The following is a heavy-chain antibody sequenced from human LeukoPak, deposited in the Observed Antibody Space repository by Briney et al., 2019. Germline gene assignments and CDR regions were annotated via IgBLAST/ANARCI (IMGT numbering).Heavy chain of an antibody. V-gene: IGHV2-5*02. CDR2: VYWDDDK. CDR1: GFSLSTSGVG. Sequence: SGPTLVRPTQTLTLTCNFSGFSLSTSGVGVGWVRQPPGKALEWLALVYWDDDKRYSPSLKSRLTITKNTSKNQVVLTMTNMDPVDTATYYCARRGSGGPFDYWGQGTLVTVSS. J-gene: IGHJ4*02. CDR3: ARRGSGGPFDY. D-gene: IGHD3-10*01.